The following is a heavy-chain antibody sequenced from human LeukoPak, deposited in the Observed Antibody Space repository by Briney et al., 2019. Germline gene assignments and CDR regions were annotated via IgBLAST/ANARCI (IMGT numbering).Heavy chain of an antibody. CDR2: ISSSSSSYI. Sequence: GGSLRLSCAASGFTFSSYSMNWVRQAPGKGLEWVSSISSSSSSYIYYADSVKGRFTISRDNAKNSLYLQMNSLRAEDTAVYYCARDHCTNGVCYGPPAGYWGQGTLVTVSS. CDR1: GFTFSSYS. CDR3: ARDHCTNGVCYGPPAGY. D-gene: IGHD2-8*01. J-gene: IGHJ4*02. V-gene: IGHV3-21*01.